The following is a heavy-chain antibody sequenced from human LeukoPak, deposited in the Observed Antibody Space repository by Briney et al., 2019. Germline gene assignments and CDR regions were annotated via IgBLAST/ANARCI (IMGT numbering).Heavy chain of an antibody. Sequence: SETLSLTCTVSGGSVSSGSYYWSWIRQPPGKGLEWIGYIYYSGSTNYNPSLKSRVTISVDTSKNQFSLKLSSVTAADTAVYYCARGIVTDGRVDYWGQGTLVTVSS. J-gene: IGHJ4*02. V-gene: IGHV4-61*01. CDR2: IYYSGST. CDR3: ARGIVTDGRVDY. D-gene: IGHD3-22*01. CDR1: GGSVSSGSYY.